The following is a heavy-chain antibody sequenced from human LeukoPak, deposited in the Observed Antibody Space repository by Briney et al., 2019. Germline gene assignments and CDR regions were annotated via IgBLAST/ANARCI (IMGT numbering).Heavy chain of an antibody. J-gene: IGHJ4*02. CDR2: ISGSSGST. CDR1: GFTFSSYA. Sequence: GGSLRLSCAASGFTFSSYAMSWVRQPPGKGLEWVSAISGSSGSTYYADSVKGRFTISRDNSKNTLYLQMNSLRAEDTAIYYCAKSPSYSGSYDFDYWGQGTLVTVSS. CDR3: AKSPSYSGSYDFDY. D-gene: IGHD1-26*01. V-gene: IGHV3-23*01.